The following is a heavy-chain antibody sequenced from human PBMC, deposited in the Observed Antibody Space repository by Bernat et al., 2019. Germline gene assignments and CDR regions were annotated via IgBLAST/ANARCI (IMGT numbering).Heavy chain of an antibody. D-gene: IGHD6-13*01. CDR2: IYHSGST. V-gene: IGHV4-4*02. CDR1: GGSISSSNW. J-gene: IGHJ6*03. Sequence: QVQLQESGPGLVKPSGTLSLTCAVSGGSISSSNWWSWVRQPPGKGLEWIGEIYHSGSTNYNPSLKSRVTISVDKSKNQFSLKLSSVTAADTAVYYCARDSEEGSSWYVNYYYYYMDVWGKGTTVTVSS. CDR3: ARDSEEGSSWYVNYYYYYMDV.